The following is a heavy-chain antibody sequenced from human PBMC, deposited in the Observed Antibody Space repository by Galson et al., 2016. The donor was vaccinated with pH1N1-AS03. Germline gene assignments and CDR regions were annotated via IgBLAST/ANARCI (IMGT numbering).Heavy chain of an antibody. Sequence: SLRLSCAASGFTFGDYYMSWIRQAPGKGLEWISCITSSGGSGGTIYYADSVKGRFTISRGNAKNSLYLQMNSLRADDTAVYFCARGWYDIWTGYLVDPFDYWGQGALVTVSS. CDR3: ARGWYDIWTGYLVDPFDY. D-gene: IGHD3-9*01. CDR2: ITSSGGSGGTI. V-gene: IGHV3-11*01. CDR1: GFTFGDYY. J-gene: IGHJ4*02.